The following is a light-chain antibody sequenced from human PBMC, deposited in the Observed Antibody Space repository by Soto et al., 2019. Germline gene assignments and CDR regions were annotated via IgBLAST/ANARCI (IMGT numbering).Light chain of an antibody. CDR2: GSF. V-gene: IGKV3-20*01. CDR1: QSVDNN. CDR3: QQYGSSPET. J-gene: IGKJ1*01. Sequence: EIVMTQSPVTLSASPGESATLSCRASQSVDNNVAWYQQKPGQAHRLLIVGSFARATGIPARFSGSGSGTDFTLTISRLEPEDFAVYYCQQYGSSPETFGQGTKVDI.